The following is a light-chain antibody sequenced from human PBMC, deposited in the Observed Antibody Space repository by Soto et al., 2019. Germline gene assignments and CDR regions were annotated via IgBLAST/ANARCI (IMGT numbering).Light chain of an antibody. CDR3: HQRQSWPRT. Sequence: EIVLTQSPGTLSLSPGERATLSCRASQSVSSSYLAWYQQKPGQAPRLLIYGASSRATGIPDRFSGSGSGTDFTLTISAVQPEDFALYYCHQRQSWPRTFGQGTK. J-gene: IGKJ1*01. CDR2: GAS. CDR1: QSVSSSY. V-gene: IGKV3-20*01.